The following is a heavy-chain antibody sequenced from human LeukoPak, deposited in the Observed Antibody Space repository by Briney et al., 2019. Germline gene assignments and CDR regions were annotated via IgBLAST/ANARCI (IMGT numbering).Heavy chain of an antibody. CDR1: GFTVSSNY. CDR2: IYSGGST. J-gene: IGHJ4*02. Sequence: GGSLRLSCAASGFTVSSNYMSWVRQAPGKGLEWVSVIYSGGSTYYSDSVKGRFTISRDNSKKTLYLQMNSLRAEDTAVYYCAKGFGSYYSSGVFMAYWGQGTLVTVSS. CDR3: AKGFGSYYSSGVFMAY. D-gene: IGHD1-26*01. V-gene: IGHV3-53*05.